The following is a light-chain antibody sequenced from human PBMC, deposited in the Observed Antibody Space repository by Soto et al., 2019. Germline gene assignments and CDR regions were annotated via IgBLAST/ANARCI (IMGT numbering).Light chain of an antibody. CDR2: ATS. V-gene: IGKV3-20*01. CDR1: QSVTSTY. Sequence: TQSPGTLSLSPGERATLSCRAVQSVTSTYMAWYQQKPVQAPRLLIYATSFRATGIPDRFRGSGSGTDFTRTISSLEPDDSAVYYCQDSSTSPWPFGQGTKVEIK. CDR3: QDSSTSPWP. J-gene: IGKJ1*01.